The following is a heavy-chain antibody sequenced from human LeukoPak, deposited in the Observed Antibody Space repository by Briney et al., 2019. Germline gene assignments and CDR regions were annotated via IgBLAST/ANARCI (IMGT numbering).Heavy chain of an antibody. J-gene: IGHJ6*03. CDR1: GYTLTSNY. D-gene: IGHD2-21*02. V-gene: IGHV1-46*03. CDR3: AKGRSDFFAYYYYLDV. CDR2: INPSGGST. Sequence: ASVNVSSKASGYTLTSNYIHWVRQAPGQGLEWMGIINPSGGSTTYAQKFQGRVTMTNDTSTSTVYMELTSLRSEDTAVYYCAKGRSDFFAYYYYLDVWGKGTTVTVSS.